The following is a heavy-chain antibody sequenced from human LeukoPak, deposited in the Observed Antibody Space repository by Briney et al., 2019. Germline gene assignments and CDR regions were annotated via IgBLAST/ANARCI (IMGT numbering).Heavy chain of an antibody. V-gene: IGHV3-53*01. CDR2: IYSGSST. D-gene: IGHD6-6*01. J-gene: IGHJ4*02. CDR1: GFTVRSNY. CDR3: ARRGRSSNYFDY. Sequence: GGSLRLSCAASGFTVRSNYMSWVRQAPGKGLEWVSLIYSGSSTYYADSVRGRFTISRDNSKNTLYLQMNSLRAEDTAVYYCARRGRSSNYFDYWGQGTLVTVSS.